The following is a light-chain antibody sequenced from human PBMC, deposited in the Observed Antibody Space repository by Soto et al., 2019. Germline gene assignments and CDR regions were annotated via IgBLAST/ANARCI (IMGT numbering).Light chain of an antibody. CDR3: QQISSYPLT. Sequence: EFVLTQSPGTLSLSPGERVTLSCRASQTVRNNYLAWYQQKPGQAPRLLIYDSSIRATGIPDRFSGGGSGTDFTPTISRLQPEDFAVYYCQQISSYPLTFGEGTKVEIK. V-gene: IGKV3-20*01. CDR1: QTVRNNY. J-gene: IGKJ4*01. CDR2: DSS.